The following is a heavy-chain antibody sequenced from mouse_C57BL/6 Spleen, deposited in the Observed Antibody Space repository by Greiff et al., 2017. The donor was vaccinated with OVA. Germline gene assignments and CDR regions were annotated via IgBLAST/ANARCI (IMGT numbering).Heavy chain of an antibody. CDR3: AREGLLRSIFDD. V-gene: IGHV1-82*01. J-gene: IGHJ2*01. Sequence: QVQLQQSGPELVKPGASVKISCKASGYAFSSSWMNWVKQRPGKGLEWIGRIYPGDGDTNYNGKFKGKATLTADKSSSTAYMQLSSLTSEDSAVYFCAREGLLRSIFDDWGQGTTLTVSS. CDR2: IYPGDGDT. D-gene: IGHD1-1*01. CDR1: GYAFSSSW.